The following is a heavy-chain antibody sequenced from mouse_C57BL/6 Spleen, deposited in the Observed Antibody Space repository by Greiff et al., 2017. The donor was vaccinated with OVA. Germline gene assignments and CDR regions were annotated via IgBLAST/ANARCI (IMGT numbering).Heavy chain of an antibody. CDR3: TTTPNYYGSRGYAMDY. Sequence: EVHLVESGAELVRPGASVKLSCTASGFNIKDDYMHWVKQRPEQGLEWIGWIDPENGDTEYASKFQGKATITADTSSNTAYLQLSSLTSEDTDVYYCTTTPNYYGSRGYAMDYWGQGTSVTVSS. CDR1: GFNIKDDY. D-gene: IGHD1-1*01. CDR2: IDPENGDT. V-gene: IGHV14-4*01. J-gene: IGHJ4*01.